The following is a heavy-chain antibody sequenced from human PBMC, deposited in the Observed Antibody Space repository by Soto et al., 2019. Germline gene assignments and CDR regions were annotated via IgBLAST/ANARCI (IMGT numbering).Heavy chain of an antibody. CDR1: GNSFTTYY. D-gene: IGHD3-22*01. CDR2: INPSGGRT. V-gene: IGHV1-46*01. J-gene: IGHJ4*02. Sequence: ASVKVSCKVSGNSFTTYYMHWVRQAPGQGLEWMGIINPSGGRTTDAQKFQGRVTMTRDTSTSTFHMELSSLTSEDTAVYYCAGLYHYDSSGYYDYWGQGTLVTVSS. CDR3: AGLYHYDSSGYYDY.